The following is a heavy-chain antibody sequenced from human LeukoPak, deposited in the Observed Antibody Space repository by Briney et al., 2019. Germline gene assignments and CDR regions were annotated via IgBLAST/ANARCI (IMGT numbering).Heavy chain of an antibody. Sequence: PGGSLRLSCAASGFTFSDYYMSWVRQAPGKGLEWVSVIYSGGSTYYADSVKGRFTISRDNSKNTLYLQMNSLRVEDTAVYYCARDGFSSSWGLAYWGQGTLVTVSS. CDR3: ARDGFSSSWGLAY. V-gene: IGHV3-53*01. J-gene: IGHJ4*02. CDR2: IYSGGST. CDR1: GFTFSDYY. D-gene: IGHD6-13*01.